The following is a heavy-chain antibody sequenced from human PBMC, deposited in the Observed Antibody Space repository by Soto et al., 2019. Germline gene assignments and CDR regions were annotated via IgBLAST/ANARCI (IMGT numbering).Heavy chain of an antibody. V-gene: IGHV3-13*01. J-gene: IGHJ3*02. CDR1: GFTFSSYE. CDR3: AREAYGSGTKAYDI. D-gene: IGHD3-10*01. CDR2: IGTAGDT. Sequence: EVQLVESGGGLVQPGGSLRLSCAGSGFTFSSYEMHWVRQVTGKGLEWVSAIGTAGDTFYPGSVKGRFTISRENGKNSLYLQMNSLRAGDTAVYYCAREAYGSGTKAYDIWGQGTMVTVSS.